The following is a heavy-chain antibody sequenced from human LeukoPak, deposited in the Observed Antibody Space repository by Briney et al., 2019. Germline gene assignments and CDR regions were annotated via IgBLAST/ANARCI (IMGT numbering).Heavy chain of an antibody. V-gene: IGHV3-7*04. CDR2: IKQDGSET. CDR3: ARIGGDRHPIEY. Sequence: GGSLRLSCAASGFTFSSYWMSWVRQAPGKGLEWVANIKQDGSETYYVDSLKGRFTISRDNAKSSLYLQMNSLRAEDTAVYYCARIGGDRHPIEYWGQGTLVTVSS. J-gene: IGHJ4*02. D-gene: IGHD2-21*02. CDR1: GFTFSSYW.